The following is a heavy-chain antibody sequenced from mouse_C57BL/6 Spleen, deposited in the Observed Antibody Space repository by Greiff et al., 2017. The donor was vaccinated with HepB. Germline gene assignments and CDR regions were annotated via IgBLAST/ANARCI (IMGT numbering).Heavy chain of an antibody. CDR1: GFTFSDYY. CDR2: INYDGSST. J-gene: IGHJ1*03. CDR3: AREATVVEPYWYFDV. D-gene: IGHD1-1*01. V-gene: IGHV5-16*01. Sequence: EVQVVESEGGLVQPGSSMKLSCTASGFTFSDYYMAWVRQVPEKGLEWVANINYDGSSTYYLDSLKSRFIISRDNAKNILYLQMSSLKSEDTATYYCAREATVVEPYWYFDVWGTGTTVTVSS.